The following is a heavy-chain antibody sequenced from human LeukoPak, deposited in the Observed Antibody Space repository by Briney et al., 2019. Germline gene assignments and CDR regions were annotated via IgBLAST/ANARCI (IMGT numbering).Heavy chain of an antibody. V-gene: IGHV3-23*01. CDR2: ISGSGGST. J-gene: IGHJ4*02. CDR3: AKDGSDSSSRYFDY. CDR1: GFTFSSYA. Sequence: GGSLRLSCAASGFTFSSYAMSWVRQTPGKGLEWVSAISGSGGSTYYADSVKGRFTISRDNSKNTLYLQMNSLRAEDTAVYYCAKDGSDSSSRYFDYWGQGTLVTVSS. D-gene: IGHD6-6*01.